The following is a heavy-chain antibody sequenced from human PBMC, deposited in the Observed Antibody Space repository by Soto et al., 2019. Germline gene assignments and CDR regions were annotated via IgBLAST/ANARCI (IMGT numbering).Heavy chain of an antibody. Sequence: SETLSLTCAVYGGSFSGYYWSWIRQPPGKGLEWIGEINHSGSTNYNPSLKSRVTISVDTSKNQFSLKLSSVTAADTAVYYCARLSIAAFNPADDYWGQGTLVTVSS. J-gene: IGHJ4*02. V-gene: IGHV4-34*01. CDR1: GGSFSGYY. CDR3: ARLSIAAFNPADDY. D-gene: IGHD6-6*01. CDR2: INHSGST.